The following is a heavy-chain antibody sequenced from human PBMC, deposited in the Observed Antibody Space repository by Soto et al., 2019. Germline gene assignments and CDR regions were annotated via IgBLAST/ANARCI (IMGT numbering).Heavy chain of an antibody. CDR1: GFTFSSYA. Sequence: GGSLRLSCAASGFTFSSYAMSWVRQAPGKGLEWVSAISGSGGSTYYADSVKGRFTISRDNSKNTLYLQMNSLRAEDTAVYYCAKRPSFYSSSSISASYYFDYWGQGTLVTVSS. CDR3: AKRPSFYSSSSISASYYFDY. D-gene: IGHD6-6*01. V-gene: IGHV3-23*01. CDR2: ISGSGGST. J-gene: IGHJ4*02.